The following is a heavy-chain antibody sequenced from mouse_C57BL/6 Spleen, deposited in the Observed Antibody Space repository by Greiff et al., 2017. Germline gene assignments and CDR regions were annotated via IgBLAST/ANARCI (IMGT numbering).Heavy chain of an antibody. V-gene: IGHV14-2*01. CDR1: GFNITAYP. Sequence: EVQLQQSGAELVKPGASVKLSCTASGFNITAYPMHWVKQRTEQGLEWIGRFDPEDGETKYAPKFQGKATITADTSSNTAYLQLSSLTSEETAVYYGAWSCGSSEDWYFYVWGTGTTVTVSS. CDR3: AWSCGSSEDWYFYV. CDR2: FDPEDGET. J-gene: IGHJ1*03. D-gene: IGHD1-1*01.